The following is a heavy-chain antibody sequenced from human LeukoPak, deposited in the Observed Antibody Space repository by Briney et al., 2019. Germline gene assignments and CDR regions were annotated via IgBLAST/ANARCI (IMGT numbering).Heavy chain of an antibody. CDR2: IYSGGST. V-gene: IGHV3-53*01. CDR3: AKDLYEELLLVAFDI. CDR1: GFTVSSNY. D-gene: IGHD1-26*01. J-gene: IGHJ3*02. Sequence: GGSLRLSCAASGFTVSSNYMSWVRQAPGKGLEWVSVIYSGGSTYYADSVKGRFTISRDNSKNTLYLQMNSLRAEDTAVYYCAKDLYEELLLVAFDIWGQGTMVTVSS.